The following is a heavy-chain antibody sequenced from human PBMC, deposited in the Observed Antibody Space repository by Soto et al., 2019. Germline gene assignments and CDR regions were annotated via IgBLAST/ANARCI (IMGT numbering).Heavy chain of an antibody. CDR3: ARRYCSGGSCYKTHDYYYYYYMDV. CDR1: GYTFTSYD. CDR2: MNPNSGNT. V-gene: IGHV1-8*01. Sequence: ASVKVSCKASGYTFTSYDINWVRQATGQGLEWMGWMNPNSGNTGYAQKFQGRVTMTRNTSISTAYMELSSLRSEDTAVYYCARRYCSGGSCYKTHDYYYYYYMDVWGKGTTVTVSS. J-gene: IGHJ6*03. D-gene: IGHD2-15*01.